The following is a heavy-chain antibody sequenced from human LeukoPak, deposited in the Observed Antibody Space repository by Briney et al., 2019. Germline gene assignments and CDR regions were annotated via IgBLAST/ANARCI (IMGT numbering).Heavy chain of an antibody. D-gene: IGHD3-22*01. CDR1: GYFITSTYW. J-gene: IGHJ4*02. CDR2: LLHSGST. Sequence: PSETLSLPCAVSGYFITSTYWRGWIRQTPGGGLEWIGSLLHSGSTSYNPSLKRRVTISVDTSKNQFSLRMNSVTAADTAVYYCARVGGDDSTGHYSVDYWGQGTLVTVSS. CDR3: ARVGGDDSTGHYSVDY. V-gene: IGHV4-38-2*01.